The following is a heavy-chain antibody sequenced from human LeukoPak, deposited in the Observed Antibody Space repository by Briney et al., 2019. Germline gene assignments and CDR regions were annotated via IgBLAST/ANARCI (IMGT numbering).Heavy chain of an antibody. CDR1: GFTFSRYW. Sequence: GGSLRLSCAASGFTFSRYWMHWVRQAPGKGLVWVSRINGDGSTTSYADSVKGGFTISRDNAKNTLYLQTNSLRAEDTAVYYCATGNYYDSRGYYTFGHWGQGTLVTVSS. CDR2: INGDGSTT. J-gene: IGHJ1*01. CDR3: ATGNYYDSRGYYTFGH. D-gene: IGHD3-22*01. V-gene: IGHV3-74*01.